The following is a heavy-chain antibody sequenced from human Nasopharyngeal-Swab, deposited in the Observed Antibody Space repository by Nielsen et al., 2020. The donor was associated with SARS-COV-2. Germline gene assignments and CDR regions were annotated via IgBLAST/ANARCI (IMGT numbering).Heavy chain of an antibody. J-gene: IGHJ6*02. CDR3: ARRGRYSSSSLYGMDV. CDR1: GYSFTSYW. D-gene: IGHD6-6*01. Sequence: GESLKISCKSSGYSFTSYWIGWVRQRPGKGLEWMGIIYPGDSDTRYSPSFQGQVTISADKSINTAYLQWSSLKASDTAMYYCARRGRYSSSSLYGMDVWGQGTTVTVSS. CDR2: IYPGDSDT. V-gene: IGHV5-51*01.